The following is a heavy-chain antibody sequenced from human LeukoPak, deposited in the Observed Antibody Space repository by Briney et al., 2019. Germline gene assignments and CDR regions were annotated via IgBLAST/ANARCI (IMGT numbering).Heavy chain of an antibody. Sequence: SVKVSCKASGGTFSTYAISCVRQAPGQGLEWMGGVIPMFATANYAPKFQDRVTITADESTSTAYMEIRSLRSEDTAVYHCARGLHGAYGHIDFWGQGTLVTVSS. CDR1: GGTFSTYA. D-gene: IGHD4-17*01. CDR3: ARGLHGAYGHIDF. J-gene: IGHJ4*02. CDR2: VIPMFATA. V-gene: IGHV1-69*01.